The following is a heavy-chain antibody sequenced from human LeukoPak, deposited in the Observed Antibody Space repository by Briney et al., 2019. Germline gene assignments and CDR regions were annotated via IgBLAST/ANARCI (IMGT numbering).Heavy chain of an antibody. V-gene: IGHV3-7*01. CDR2: IKQDGGEK. CDR1: GFPFSSYW. Sequence: GGSLRLSCAASGFPFSSYWMSWVRQAPGKGLEWVANIKQDGGEKFYVDSVKGRFTISRDNAKNSLYLQMNSLRAEDTAVYYCARGFLEWLPSNYYYYYMDVWGKGTTVTVSS. CDR3: ARGFLEWLPSNYYYYYMDV. J-gene: IGHJ6*03. D-gene: IGHD3-3*01.